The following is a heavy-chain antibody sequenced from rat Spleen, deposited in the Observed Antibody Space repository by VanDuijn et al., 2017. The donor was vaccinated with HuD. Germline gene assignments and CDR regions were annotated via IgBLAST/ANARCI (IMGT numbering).Heavy chain of an antibody. CDR3: ARTSTTEDY. CDR1: GFTFSDYG. V-gene: IGHV5-62*01. D-gene: IGHD1-1*01. CDR2: ISRSGGT. J-gene: IGHJ2*01. Sequence: VRLVESGGGLVQPGKSLKLSCSASGFTFSDYGMHWIRQAPGKGLDWVAYISRSGGTIYADAVKGRFAISSDNAKNTLYLQLNSLKSEDTVIYYCARTSTTEDYWGQGVMVTVSS.